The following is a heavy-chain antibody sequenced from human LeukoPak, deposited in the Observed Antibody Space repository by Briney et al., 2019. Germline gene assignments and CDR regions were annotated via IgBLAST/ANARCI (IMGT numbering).Heavy chain of an antibody. J-gene: IGHJ4*02. CDR2: MGQDGSEK. V-gene: IGHV3-7*01. CDR3: ARDTRGLFDY. CDR1: GFTFSYYS. Sequence: GGSLRLSCAASGFTFSYYSMNWVRQAPGKGLEWVANMGQDGSEKYYADSVKGRFTISRDNAKSSLYLQMNSLRAEDTAVYYCARDTRGLFDYWGQGTLVTVSS. D-gene: IGHD4-17*01.